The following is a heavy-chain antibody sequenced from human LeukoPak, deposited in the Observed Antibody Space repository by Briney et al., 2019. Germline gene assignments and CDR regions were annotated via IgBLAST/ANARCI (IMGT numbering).Heavy chain of an antibody. Sequence: AGGSLRLSCAASGFTFSSYGMHWVRQAPGKGLEWVAVISYDGSNKYYADSVKGRFTISRDNSKNTLYLQMNSLRAEDTAVYYCAKEGVEMATTFFDYWGQGTLVAVSS. J-gene: IGHJ4*02. CDR3: AKEGVEMATTFFDY. D-gene: IGHD5-24*01. CDR1: GFTFSSYG. CDR2: ISYDGSNK. V-gene: IGHV3-30*18.